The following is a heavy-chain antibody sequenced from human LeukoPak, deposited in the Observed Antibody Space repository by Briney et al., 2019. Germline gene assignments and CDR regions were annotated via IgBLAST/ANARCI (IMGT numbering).Heavy chain of an antibody. Sequence: SETLSLTCTVSGGSIRSRSYYWGWIRQPPGKGLEWIGRIYYSGSTYYNPSLKSRVTISVDTSKNQYSLKLSSVTAADTDVYSHPSLRSDYSLFDYWGQGTLVTVSS. J-gene: IGHJ4*02. CDR3: PSLRSDYSLFDY. CDR2: IYYSGST. V-gene: IGHV4-39*01. D-gene: IGHD3-22*01. CDR1: GGSIRSRSYY.